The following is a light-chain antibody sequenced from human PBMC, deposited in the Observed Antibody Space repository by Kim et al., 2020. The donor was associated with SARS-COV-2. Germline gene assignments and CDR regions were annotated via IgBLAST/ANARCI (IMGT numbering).Light chain of an antibody. CDR3: QQLNSYPYT. CDR1: QGISSY. CDR2: AAS. Sequence: SASVGERVTITCRASQGISSYLAWYQQKPGKAPKLLIYAASTLQSGVPSRFSGSGYGTDFTLTISSLQPEDFATYYCQQLNSYPYTFGQGTKLEI. V-gene: IGKV1-9*01. J-gene: IGKJ2*01.